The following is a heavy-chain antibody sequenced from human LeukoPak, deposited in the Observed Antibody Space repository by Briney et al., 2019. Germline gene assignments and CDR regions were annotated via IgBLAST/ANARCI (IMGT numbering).Heavy chain of an antibody. J-gene: IGHJ4*02. V-gene: IGHV4-4*02. CDR3: AGLVGRYSSGLYYYYFDY. CDR2: MYLSGTT. Sequence: PSETLSLTCTVSGDSINSLDLWSWVRQPPGKGLEWIGEMYLSGTTHSNPSVKSRVTISIDKSKNQFFLSLSSVTAADTAVYYCAGLVGRYSSGLYYYYFDYWGQGTLVTVPS. CDR1: GDSINSLDL. D-gene: IGHD3-22*01.